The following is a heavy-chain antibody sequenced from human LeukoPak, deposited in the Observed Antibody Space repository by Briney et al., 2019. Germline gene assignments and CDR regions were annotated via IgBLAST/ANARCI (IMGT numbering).Heavy chain of an antibody. CDR1: GGSISSYY. V-gene: IGHV4-59*12. J-gene: IGHJ3*02. CDR2: IYYSGST. D-gene: IGHD1-1*01. CDR3: ARDGNGDAFDI. Sequence: PSETLSLTCTVSGGSISSYYWSWIRQPPGKGLDWIGYIYYSGSTNYSPSLKSRVTISVDTSKNQFSLKLSSVTAADTAVYYCARDGNGDAFDIWGQGTMVTVSS.